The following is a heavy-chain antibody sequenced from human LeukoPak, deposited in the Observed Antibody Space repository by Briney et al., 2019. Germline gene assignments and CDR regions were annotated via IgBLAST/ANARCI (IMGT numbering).Heavy chain of an antibody. Sequence: ASVKVSCKASGYTFTGYYMHWVRQAPGQGREWMGWINPNSGGTYYAQKFQGRVSMTRDTSISTAYMELSSLRSDDTAVYYCARVGIPTYYYYMDVWGKGTTVSVSS. CDR3: ARVGIPTYYYYMDV. CDR2: INPNSGGT. V-gene: IGHV1-2*02. CDR1: GYTFTGYY. J-gene: IGHJ6*03.